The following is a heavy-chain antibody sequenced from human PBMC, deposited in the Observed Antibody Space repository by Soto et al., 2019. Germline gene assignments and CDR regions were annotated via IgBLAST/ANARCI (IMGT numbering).Heavy chain of an antibody. Sequence: QIQLVQSGPDVKKPGASVKVSCKASGYTFSTYGLSWVRQAPGQGLEWMGWISGYKGRTNYAQKFRGRVTLTTDTSASTAYMELRSLRPDDTAMYYCARDNRKELWVEGLNAMDVWGQGTTVTVSS. CDR1: GYTFSTYG. CDR3: ARDNRKELWVEGLNAMDV. CDR2: ISGYKGRT. D-gene: IGHD3-10*01. J-gene: IGHJ6*02. V-gene: IGHV1-18*01.